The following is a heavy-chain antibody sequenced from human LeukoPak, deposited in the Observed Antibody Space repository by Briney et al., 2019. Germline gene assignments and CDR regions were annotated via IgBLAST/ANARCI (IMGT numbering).Heavy chain of an antibody. CDR2: ISSRSSYI. D-gene: IGHD2-15*01. V-gene: IGHV3-21*01. J-gene: IGHJ4*02. CDR3: ARVPSDIVVVEPATPDF. CDR1: GFAVSSNY. Sequence: GGFLRLSCAASGFAVSSNYMNWVRQAPGKGLEWVSSISSRSSYIYYADSVKGRFTISRDNAKNSLYLQMNSLRAEDTAVYYCARVPSDIVVVEPATPDFWGQGTLVTVSS.